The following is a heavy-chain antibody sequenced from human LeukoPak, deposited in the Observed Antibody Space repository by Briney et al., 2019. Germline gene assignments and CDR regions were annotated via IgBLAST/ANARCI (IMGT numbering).Heavy chain of an antibody. CDR2: INSDGSDT. CDR1: GFTFSTYW. Sequence: GGSLRLSCAASGFTFSTYWMHWVRQAPGKGLVWVSRINSDGSDTSYADSVKGRFTISRDNAKSTLYLEMKNLRAEDTAVYYCARDGTFTGSNNYYYIDVWGKGTTVTISS. CDR3: ARDGTFTGSNNYYYIDV. J-gene: IGHJ6*03. D-gene: IGHD1-14*01. V-gene: IGHV3-74*01.